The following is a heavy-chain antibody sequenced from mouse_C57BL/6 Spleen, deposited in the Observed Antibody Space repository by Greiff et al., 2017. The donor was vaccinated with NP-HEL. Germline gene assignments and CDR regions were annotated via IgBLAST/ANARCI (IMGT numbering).Heavy chain of an antibody. V-gene: IGHV1-82*01. CDR1: GYAFSSSW. CDR2: IYPGDGDT. J-gene: IGHJ4*01. Sequence: VQLQQSGPELVKPGASVKISCKASGYAFSSSWMNWVKQRPGKGLEWIGRIYPGDGDTNYNGKFKGKATLTADKSSSTAYMQLSSLTSEDSAVYFCARGDYENYYDAMDYWGQGTSVTVSS. D-gene: IGHD2-4*01. CDR3: ARGDYENYYDAMDY.